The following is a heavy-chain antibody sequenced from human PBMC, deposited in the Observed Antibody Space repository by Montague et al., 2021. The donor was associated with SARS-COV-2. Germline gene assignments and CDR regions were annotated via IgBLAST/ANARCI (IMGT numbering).Heavy chain of an antibody. J-gene: IGHJ3*01. CDR1: GFIFKDFD. V-gene: IGHV3-13*01. CDR3: VKGGGSTSAAFDF. CDR2: IFTEGDS. D-gene: IGHD2-2*01. Sequence: SLRLSCAVSGFIFKDFDLHWVRQVTGRGLEWVAGIFTEGDSYFSDSVKGRFTLSRENAKKSIFLQMNSLSAADTAVYYCVKGGGSTSAAFDFWSRGILVVVSS.